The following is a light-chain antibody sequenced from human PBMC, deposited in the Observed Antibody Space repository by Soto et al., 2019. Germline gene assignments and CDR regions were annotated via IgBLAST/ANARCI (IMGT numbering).Light chain of an antibody. J-gene: IGKJ5*01. CDR1: QNVRSY. CDR2: DAS. V-gene: IGKV3-11*01. CDR3: HQRTSWPTST. Sequence: EIVLTQSPATLSLSPGERATLSCRASQNVRSYLAWYQQKPGQAPRLLIHDASSRATGIPDRFSGSGSGTDFTLTISSLEPEDSAVYDCHQRTSWPTSTFGQGTRLEIK.